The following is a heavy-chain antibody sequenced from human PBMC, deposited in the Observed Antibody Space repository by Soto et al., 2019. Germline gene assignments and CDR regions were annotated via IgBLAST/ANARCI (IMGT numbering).Heavy chain of an antibody. CDR1: GFTFSSYA. J-gene: IGHJ4*02. V-gene: IGHV3-30-3*01. Sequence: GSLRLSCAASGFTFSSYAMHWVRQAPGKGLEWVAVISYDGSNKYYADSVKGRFTISRDNSKNTLYLQMNSLRAEDTAVYYCARDKAPGAHFFDYWGQGTLVTVSS. CDR2: ISYDGSNK. CDR3: ARDKAPGAHFFDY. D-gene: IGHD3-3*02.